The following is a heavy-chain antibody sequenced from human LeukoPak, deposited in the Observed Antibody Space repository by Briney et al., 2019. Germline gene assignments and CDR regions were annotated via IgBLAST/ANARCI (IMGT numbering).Heavy chain of an antibody. CDR1: GFTVSSDY. CDR3: AREKPSNYFDY. J-gene: IGHJ4*02. Sequence: XGGSLRLSCAXSGFTVSSDYMSWVRQAPGKGLEWVSVIYSGGSTYYADSVKGRFTISRDNSKNTLYLQMNSLRAEDTAVYYCAREKPSNYFDYWGQGTLVTVSS. V-gene: IGHV3-66*01. CDR2: IYSGGST.